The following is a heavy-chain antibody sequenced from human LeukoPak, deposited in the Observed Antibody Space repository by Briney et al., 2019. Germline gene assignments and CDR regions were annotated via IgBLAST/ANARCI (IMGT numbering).Heavy chain of an antibody. Sequence: GGSLRLSCAASGFTFSSYGMHWVRQAPGKGLEWVSYISSSSSTIYYADSVKGRFTISRDNAKNSLYLQMNSLRAEDTAVYYCARELLWFGELSCYFDYWGQGTLVTVSS. CDR2: ISSSSSTI. J-gene: IGHJ4*02. V-gene: IGHV3-48*01. CDR1: GFTFSSYG. D-gene: IGHD3-10*01. CDR3: ARELLWFGELSCYFDY.